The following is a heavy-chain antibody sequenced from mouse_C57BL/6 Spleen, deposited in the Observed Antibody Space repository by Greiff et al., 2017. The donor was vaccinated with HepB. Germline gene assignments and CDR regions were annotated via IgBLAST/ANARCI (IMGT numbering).Heavy chain of an antibody. D-gene: IGHD2-4*01. Sequence: QVQLQQSGAELVKPGASVKISCKASGYAFSSYWMNWVKQRPGKGLEWIGQIYPGDGDTNYNGKFKGKATLTADKSYRTAYMQLSSLTSEDYAVYFCARDEGDDYDRRGFAYWGQGTLVTVSA. J-gene: IGHJ3*01. V-gene: IGHV1-80*01. CDR2: IYPGDGDT. CDR1: GYAFSSYW. CDR3: ARDEGDDYDRRGFAY.